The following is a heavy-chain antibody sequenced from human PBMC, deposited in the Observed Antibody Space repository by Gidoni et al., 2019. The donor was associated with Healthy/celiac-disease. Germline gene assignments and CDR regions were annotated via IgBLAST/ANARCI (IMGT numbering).Heavy chain of an antibody. D-gene: IGHD3-3*01. J-gene: IGHJ6*02. V-gene: IGHV3-30*18. Sequence: QLQLVESGGGVVQPGSHLRLSCPASGFTFSSSGMTWVRQAPGKGLEWVAGITHDGSNKYYADSVKGRFTITRDNSKNTLYLQMNSLRAEDTAVYYCAKAFGVVQFEDYYGMDVWGQGTTVTVSS. CDR1: GFTFSSSG. CDR2: ITHDGSNK. CDR3: AKAFGVVQFEDYYGMDV.